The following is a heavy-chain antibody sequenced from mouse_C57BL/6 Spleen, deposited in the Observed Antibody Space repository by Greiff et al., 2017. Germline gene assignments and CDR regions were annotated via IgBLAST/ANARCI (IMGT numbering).Heavy chain of an antibody. V-gene: IGHV1-26*01. D-gene: IGHD1-1*01. CDR1: GYTFTDYY. CDR2: INPNNGGT. Sequence: EVQLQQSGPELVKPGASVKISCKASGYTFTDYYMNWVKQSHGKSLEWIGDINPNNGGTSYNQKFKGKATLTVDKSSSTAYMGLRSLTSEDSAVDYCARNYGSSYFDYWGQGTTLTVSS. J-gene: IGHJ2*01. CDR3: ARNYGSSYFDY.